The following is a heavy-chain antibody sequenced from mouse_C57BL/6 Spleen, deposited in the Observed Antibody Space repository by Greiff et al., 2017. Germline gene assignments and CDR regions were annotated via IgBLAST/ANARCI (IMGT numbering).Heavy chain of an antibody. Sequence: QVQLQQSGAELVRPGASVTLSCKASGYTFTDYEMHWVKQTPVHGLEWIGAIDPETGGTAYNQKFKGKAILTADKSSSTAYMELRSLTSEDSAVYYCTREGGGYGNYVGAYWGQGTLVTVSA. CDR1: GYTFTDYE. J-gene: IGHJ3*01. V-gene: IGHV1-15*01. D-gene: IGHD2-10*02. CDR2: IDPETGGT. CDR3: TREGGGYGNYVGAY.